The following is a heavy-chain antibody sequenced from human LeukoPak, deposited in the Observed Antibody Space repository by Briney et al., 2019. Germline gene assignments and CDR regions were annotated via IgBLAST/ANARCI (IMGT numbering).Heavy chain of an antibody. J-gene: IGHJ4*02. CDR3: ARISGLGYYYGSGNYYAFDY. V-gene: IGHV4-59*08. Sequence: SETLSLTCTVSGGSISSYYWSWIRQPPGKGLEWIGYIYYSGSTNYNPSLKSRVTISVDTSKNQFSLKLSSVTAADTAVYYCARISGLGYYYGSGNYYAFDYWGQGTLVTVSS. D-gene: IGHD3-10*01. CDR1: GGSISSYY. CDR2: IYYSGST.